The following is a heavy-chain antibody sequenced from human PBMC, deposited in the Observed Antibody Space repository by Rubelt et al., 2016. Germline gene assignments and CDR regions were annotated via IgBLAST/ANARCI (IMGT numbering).Heavy chain of an antibody. V-gene: IGHV1-24*01. CDR3: ATWGGGIAARLTDAFDI. CDR2: FDPEDGET. Sequence: GLEWMGGFDPEDGETIYAQKFQGRVTMTEDTSTDTAYMELSSLRSEDTAVYYCATWGGGIAARLTDAFDIWGQGTMVTVSS. D-gene: IGHD6-6*01. J-gene: IGHJ3*02.